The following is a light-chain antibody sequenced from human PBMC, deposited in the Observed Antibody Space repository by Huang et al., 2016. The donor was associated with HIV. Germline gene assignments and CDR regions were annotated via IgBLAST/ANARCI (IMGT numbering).Light chain of an antibody. Sequence: EIVMTQSPATLSVSPGERATLSCRASQSVSTNLAGYQQKPGQAPRLLIYGAFTRATGIPARFSGSGSETEFTLTINSLQSEDSAVYYCQQCNNWPPRITFGQGTRLEIK. CDR2: GAF. CDR3: QQCNNWPPRIT. J-gene: IGKJ5*01. CDR1: QSVSTN. V-gene: IGKV3-15*01.